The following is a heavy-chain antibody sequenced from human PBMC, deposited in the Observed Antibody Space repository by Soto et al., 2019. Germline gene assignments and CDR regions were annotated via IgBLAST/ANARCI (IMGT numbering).Heavy chain of an antibody. CDR2: ISGSGGST. Sequence: GGSLRLSCAASGFTFSSYAMSWVRQAPGKGLEWVSAISGSGGSTYYADSVKGRFTISRDNSKNTLYLQMNSLRAEDTAVYYCAKVNTYYDILTGYHLPFYYGMDVWGQGTTVTVSS. D-gene: IGHD3-9*01. J-gene: IGHJ6*02. V-gene: IGHV3-23*01. CDR3: AKVNTYYDILTGYHLPFYYGMDV. CDR1: GFTFSSYA.